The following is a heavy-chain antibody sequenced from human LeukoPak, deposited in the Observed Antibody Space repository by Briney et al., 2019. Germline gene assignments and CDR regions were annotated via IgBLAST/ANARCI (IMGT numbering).Heavy chain of an antibody. J-gene: IGHJ4*01. CDR3: ARGRRILGGPENAGDFFDF. Sequence: ASVKVSCKASGYTLTDYYLHWVRQAPGQGLKWMGWINPNSGATHYAQSFQARVTMTRDTSIASSYMELTGLESDDTAVYYCARGRRILGGPENAGDFFDFWGQGSLVTVCS. V-gene: IGHV1-2*02. D-gene: IGHD3-16*01. CDR2: INPNSGAT. CDR1: GYTLTDYY.